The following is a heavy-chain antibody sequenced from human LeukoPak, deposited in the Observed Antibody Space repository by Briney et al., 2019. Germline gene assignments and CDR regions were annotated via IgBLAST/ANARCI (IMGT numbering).Heavy chain of an antibody. Sequence: PSETLSLTCTVSGGSISSFYWSWIRQPPGKGLEWIGHIYYSGSTNYNPSLKSRVTISVDTSKNQFSLKLSSVTAADTAVYYCARWRYCGGDCYPSAFDIWGQGTMVTVSS. V-gene: IGHV4-59*01. CDR1: GGSISSFY. CDR3: ARWRYCGGDCYPSAFDI. J-gene: IGHJ3*02. CDR2: IYYSGST. D-gene: IGHD2-21*02.